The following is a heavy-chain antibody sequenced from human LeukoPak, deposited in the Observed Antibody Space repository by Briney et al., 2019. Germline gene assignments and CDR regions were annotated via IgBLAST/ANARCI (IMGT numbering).Heavy chain of an antibody. V-gene: IGHV1-18*01. CDR2: ISAYNGNT. D-gene: IGHD3-3*01. CDR3: ARVKGIFGVVNDFDY. CDR1: GYTFTSYG. Sequence: ASVKVSCKASGYTFTSYGISWVRQAPGQGLEWMGWISAYNGNTNYAQKLQGRVTMTTDTSTSTAYMELRSLRSDDTAVYYCARVKGIFGVVNDFDYWGQGILVTVSS. J-gene: IGHJ4*02.